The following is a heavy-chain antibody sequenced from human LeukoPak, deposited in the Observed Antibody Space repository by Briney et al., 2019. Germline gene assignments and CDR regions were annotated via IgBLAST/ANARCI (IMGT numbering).Heavy chain of an antibody. D-gene: IGHD2-15*01. CDR1: GFRFSSYS. V-gene: IGHV3-48*02. CDR2: MSGDSDII. Sequence: GGSLRLSCAASGFRFSSYSMNWVRQAPGKGLEWVSYMSGDSDIIDYADSVKGRFTISRDNARNSLYLQMNSLRDEDTAVYYCGMLPQNDAFDIWGQGTMVTVSS. J-gene: IGHJ3*02. CDR3: GMLPQNDAFDI.